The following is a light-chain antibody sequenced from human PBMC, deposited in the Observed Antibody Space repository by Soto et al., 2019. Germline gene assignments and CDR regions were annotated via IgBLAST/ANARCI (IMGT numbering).Light chain of an antibody. J-gene: IGLJ2*01. V-gene: IGLV2-23*02. CDR2: DVN. CDR1: SSDVGTYNL. Sequence: QSALTQPASVSGSPGQSITISCTSSDVGTYNLVSWYQHLPGKAPKLIIYDVNKRPSGVSDRFSGSKSGNTASLTISGLQAGDEADFYCCSYAGSGTVLFGGGTKLTVL. CDR3: CSYAGSGTVL.